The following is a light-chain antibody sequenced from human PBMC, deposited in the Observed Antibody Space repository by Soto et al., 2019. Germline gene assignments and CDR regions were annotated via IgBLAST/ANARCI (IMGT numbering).Light chain of an antibody. CDR3: QQRYTWPPIT. J-gene: IGKJ5*01. V-gene: IGKV3-11*01. CDR2: HAS. Sequence: EIVLTQSPATLSLSPGERATLSCRASQSVSGYIAWYQQKLGQAPRLLIYHASNRATGIPARFSGSGSETDFTLTINSLEPEDFAVYYCQQRYTWPPITFGQGTRLELK. CDR1: QSVSGY.